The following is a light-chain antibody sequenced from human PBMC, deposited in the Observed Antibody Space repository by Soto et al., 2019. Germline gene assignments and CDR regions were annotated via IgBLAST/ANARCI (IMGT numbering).Light chain of an antibody. CDR1: QSVSSSY. CDR3: QQYSSTPHT. CDR2: GTG. J-gene: IGKJ2*01. V-gene: IGKV3-20*01. Sequence: EIVLTQSPGTLSLSPGQIATLSCRASQSVSSSYLAWYQHKRGQAPSLLMFGTGSRATSIPDRFSGTGSGTDFTLIINRLEPEDFAVYYCQQYSSTPHTFGQGTKLEIK.